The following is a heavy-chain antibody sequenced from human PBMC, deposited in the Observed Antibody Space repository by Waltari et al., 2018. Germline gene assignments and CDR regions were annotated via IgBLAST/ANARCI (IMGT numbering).Heavy chain of an antibody. V-gene: IGHV3-23*04. D-gene: IGHD6-13*01. Sequence: EVEVEESGGTLVQPGGSLRLSCAASGFSFSGYAMSWVRQAPGKGLEWVSSIRGSGATTFYADSVRGRFTISRDKSRDTMYLQMNTLRDEDTAVYFCAKGSRGYTAFYFDYWGQGTLVTVSS. CDR3: AKGSRGYTAFYFDY. CDR2: IRGSGATT. CDR1: GFSFSGYA. J-gene: IGHJ4*02.